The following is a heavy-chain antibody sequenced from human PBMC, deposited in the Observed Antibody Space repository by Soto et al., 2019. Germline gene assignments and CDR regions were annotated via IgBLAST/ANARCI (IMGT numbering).Heavy chain of an antibody. CDR3: AREAVAGTTAFDI. Sequence: PVKLSCKASGGTFSSDTSSRVRQAPGQGLEWMGRIIPILGIANYAQKFQGRVTITADKSTSTAYMELSSLRSEDTAVYYCAREAVAGTTAFDIWGQGTMVTVSS. D-gene: IGHD6-19*01. J-gene: IGHJ3*02. CDR2: IIPILGIA. CDR1: GGTFSSDT. V-gene: IGHV1-69*04.